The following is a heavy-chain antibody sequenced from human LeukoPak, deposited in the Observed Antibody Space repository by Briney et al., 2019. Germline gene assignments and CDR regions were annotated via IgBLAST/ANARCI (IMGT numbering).Heavy chain of an antibody. J-gene: IGHJ5*02. CDR3: ARAPSGSINWFDP. V-gene: IGHV1-18*01. D-gene: IGHD6-25*01. CDR2: ISAYNGNT. Sequence: ASVNVSCKASGYTFTSYGISWVRQAPGQGLEWMGWISAYNGNTNYAQKLQGRVTMTTDTSTSTAYMELSSLRSEDTAVYYCARAPSGSINWFDPWGQGTLVTVSS. CDR1: GYTFTSYG.